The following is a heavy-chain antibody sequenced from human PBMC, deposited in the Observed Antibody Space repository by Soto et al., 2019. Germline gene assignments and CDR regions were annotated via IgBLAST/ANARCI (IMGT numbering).Heavy chain of an antibody. D-gene: IGHD3-16*01. CDR2: IYYSGST. J-gene: IGHJ4*02. V-gene: IGHV4-30-4*01. Sequence: SETLSLTCTVSGGSISSGDYYWSWIRQPPGKGLEWIGYIYYSGSTYYNPSLKSRVTISVDTSKNQFSLKLSSVTAEDTAVYYCARGGHYDGVSYHPVGFDYWGQGTQVTVSS. CDR3: ARGGHYDGVSYHPVGFDY. CDR1: GGSISSGDYY.